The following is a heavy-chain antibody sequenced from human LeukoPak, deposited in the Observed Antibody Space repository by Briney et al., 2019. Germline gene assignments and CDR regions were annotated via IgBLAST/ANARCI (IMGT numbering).Heavy chain of an antibody. V-gene: IGHV4-4*02. CDR1: GGSISSNHW. CDR2: IYHGGSA. Sequence: SETLSLTCAVSGGSISSNHWWSWVRQPPGKGLEWIGEIYHGGSANYNPSLKSRVTMSVDKSKNQFSLKLSSVTAAETAVYYCARLSSRRATDYWGQGTLVTVSS. D-gene: IGHD5-12*01. J-gene: IGHJ4*02. CDR3: ARLSSRRATDY.